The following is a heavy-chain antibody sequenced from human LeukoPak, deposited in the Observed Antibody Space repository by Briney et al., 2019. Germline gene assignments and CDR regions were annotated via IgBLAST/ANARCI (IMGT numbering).Heavy chain of an antibody. V-gene: IGHV3-21*01. CDR1: GFTFSSYS. Sequence: GGSLRLSCAASGFTFSSYSMNWVRQAPGKGLEWVSSISSSSSYIYYADSVKGRFTISRDNAKNSLYLQMNSLRAEDTAVYYCASSPDWAGAFDIWGQGTMVTVSS. CDR2: ISSSSSYI. CDR3: ASSPDWAGAFDI. J-gene: IGHJ3*02. D-gene: IGHD2-21*01.